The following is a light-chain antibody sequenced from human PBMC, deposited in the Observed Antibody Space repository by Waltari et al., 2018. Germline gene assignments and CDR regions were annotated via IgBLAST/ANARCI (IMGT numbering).Light chain of an antibody. CDR1: SSHVGGYNY. CDR3: CSFTSRSTWV. CDR2: DVS. J-gene: IGLJ3*02. V-gene: IGLV2-14*01. Sequence: QSALTQPASVSGSPGQSLTISCTGTSSHVGGYNYVSWYQQHPGKVPNLLIFDVSNRPSGVSNRFSGSKSGNTASLTISGLQAEDESDYYCCSFTSRSTWVFGGGTKLTVL.